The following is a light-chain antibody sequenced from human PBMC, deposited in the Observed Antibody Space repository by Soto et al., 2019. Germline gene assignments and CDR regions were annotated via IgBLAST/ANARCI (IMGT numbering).Light chain of an antibody. J-gene: IGKJ1*01. Sequence: IQMTQYPSSLSASVGDRVTITGRASQSISSYLNWYQRKPGKAPKLLIYAASSLQSGVPSRLSGSGSGTDFTLTISSLQPEEVATYYCQQSYSTLWTFGPGTKVDIK. CDR2: AAS. V-gene: IGKV1-39*01. CDR1: QSISSY. CDR3: QQSYSTLWT.